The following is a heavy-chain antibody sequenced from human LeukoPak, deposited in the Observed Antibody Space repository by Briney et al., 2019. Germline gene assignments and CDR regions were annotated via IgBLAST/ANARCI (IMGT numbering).Heavy chain of an antibody. CDR1: GFTFSSYA. Sequence: PGGSLRLSCAASGFTFSSYAMSWVRQAPGKGLEWVSAISGSGGSTYYADSVKGRFTISRDNSKNTLYLQMHSLRAEDTAVYYCAKDGGYYCDSSGWDYFDYWGQGTLVIVSS. V-gene: IGHV3-23*01. J-gene: IGHJ4*02. D-gene: IGHD3-22*01. CDR3: AKDGGYYCDSSGWDYFDY. CDR2: ISGSGGST.